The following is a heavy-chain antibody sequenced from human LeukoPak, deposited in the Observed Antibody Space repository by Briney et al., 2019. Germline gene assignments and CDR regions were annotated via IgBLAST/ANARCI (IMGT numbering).Heavy chain of an antibody. J-gene: IGHJ2*01. CDR1: GGSISSYY. Sequence: SETLSLICSVSGGSISSYYWSWMRQPPGKGLEWIGYIYYSGSTNYNPSLKSRVTISVDTSKNQFSLKLSSVTAADTAVYYCAGQLWSHWYFDLWGRGTLVTVSS. V-gene: IGHV4-59*01. CDR2: IYYSGST. CDR3: AGQLWSHWYFDL. D-gene: IGHD5-18*01.